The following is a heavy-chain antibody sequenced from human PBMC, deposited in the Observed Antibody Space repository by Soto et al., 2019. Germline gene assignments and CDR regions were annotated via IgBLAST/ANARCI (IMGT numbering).Heavy chain of an antibody. CDR3: ARVPRLSGSYYYYYGMDV. V-gene: IGHV4-4*02. D-gene: IGHD3-10*01. CDR1: GGSIISSNW. CDR2: IYHSGST. Sequence: SETLSLTCAVSGGSIISSNWCSWVRQPPGKGLEWIGEIYHSGSTNYNPSLKSRVTISVDKSKNQFSLKLSSVTAADTAVYYCARVPRLSGSYYYYYGMDVWGQGTTVTVSS. J-gene: IGHJ6*02.